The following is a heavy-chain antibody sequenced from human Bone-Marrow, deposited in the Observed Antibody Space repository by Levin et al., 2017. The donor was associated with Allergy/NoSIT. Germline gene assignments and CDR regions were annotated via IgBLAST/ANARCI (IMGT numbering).Heavy chain of an antibody. V-gene: IGHV4-61*08. CDR2: LHYNGNT. D-gene: IGHD3-10*01. J-gene: IGHJ4*02. CDR3: AWGGASYGSGNYY. Sequence: SETLSLTCSVSGASVTSRDYYWNWIRQRPGKGLEWIGFLHYNGNTNYNPSLKSRVTISVDTSKNQFSLTLTSVTAADTAVYYCAWGGASYGSGNYYWGRGSLVTVSS. CDR1: GASVTSRDYY.